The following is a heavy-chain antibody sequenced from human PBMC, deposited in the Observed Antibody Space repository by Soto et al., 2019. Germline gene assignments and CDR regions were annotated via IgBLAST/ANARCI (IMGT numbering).Heavy chain of an antibody. CDR1: GGTFSSYA. CDR2: IIPIFGTA. V-gene: IGHV1-69*13. J-gene: IGHJ5*02. Sequence: GASVKVSCKASGGTFSSYAISWVRQAPGQELEWMGGIIPIFGTANYAQKFQGRVTITADESTSTAYMELSSLRSEDTAVYYCARADLGYCSSTSCYSLVSWFDPWGQGTLVTVSS. CDR3: ARADLGYCSSTSCYSLVSWFDP. D-gene: IGHD2-2*01.